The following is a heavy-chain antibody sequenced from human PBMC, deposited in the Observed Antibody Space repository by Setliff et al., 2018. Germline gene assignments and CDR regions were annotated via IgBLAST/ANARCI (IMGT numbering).Heavy chain of an antibody. CDR2: IQTIGST. CDR1: GGSISSGSYY. Sequence: SETLSLTCTVSGGSISSGSYYWNWIRQPAEKGLEWIGHIQTIGSTNYNPSLRSRVTISVDTSKNQFSLTLSSVTAADTAVYYCARALGYCSRTSCYADAFDIWGQGTMVTVSS. CDR3: ARALGYCSRTSCYADAFDI. V-gene: IGHV4-61*09. D-gene: IGHD2-2*01. J-gene: IGHJ3*02.